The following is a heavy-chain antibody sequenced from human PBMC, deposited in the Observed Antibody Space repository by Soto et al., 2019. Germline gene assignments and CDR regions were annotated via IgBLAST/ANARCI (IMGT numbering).Heavy chain of an antibody. V-gene: IGHV1-46*01. J-gene: IGHJ4*02. CDR3: ARGGHVVVVTAALDY. Sequence: QVQLMQSGAEVKKPGASVKVSCKASGDTFTDYYIHWVRQAPGQGLEWMGTVNPSGGHTTYAQHFLGRVTXPXEXSPXTRYMELTSLTSDDTAIYYCARGGHVVVVTAALDYWGQGTLVTVSS. D-gene: IGHD2-21*02. CDR2: VNPSGGHT. CDR1: GDTFTDYY.